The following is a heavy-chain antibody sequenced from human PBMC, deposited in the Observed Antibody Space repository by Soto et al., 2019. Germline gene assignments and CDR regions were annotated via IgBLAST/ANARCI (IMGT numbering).Heavy chain of an antibody. D-gene: IGHD2-15*01. CDR3: ARNNRACSGGSCPGRAFDI. V-gene: IGHV3-33*01. CDR2: IWYDGSNK. Sequence: QVQLVESGGGVVQPGRSLRLSCAASGFTFSSYGMHWVRQAPGKGLEWVAVIWYDGSNKYYADSVKGRFTISRDNSKNTLSLQMNSLRAEDTAVYYCARNNRACSGGSCPGRAFDIWGQGTMVTVSS. J-gene: IGHJ3*02. CDR1: GFTFSSYG.